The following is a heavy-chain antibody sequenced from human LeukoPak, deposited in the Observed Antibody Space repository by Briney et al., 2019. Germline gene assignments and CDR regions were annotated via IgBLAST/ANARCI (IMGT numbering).Heavy chain of an antibody. CDR1: GFTFSSYS. V-gene: IGHV3-48*01. CDR3: ARDRLEAVTDDDYFDY. Sequence: GGSLRLSCAASGFTFSSYSMNWVRQAPRKGLEWVSYISSSSSTIYYADSVKGRFTISRDNSRNTVYLQMNSLRAEDTGVYYCARDRLEAVTDDDYFDYWGQGTLVTVSS. J-gene: IGHJ4*02. D-gene: IGHD2-21*02. CDR2: ISSSSSTI.